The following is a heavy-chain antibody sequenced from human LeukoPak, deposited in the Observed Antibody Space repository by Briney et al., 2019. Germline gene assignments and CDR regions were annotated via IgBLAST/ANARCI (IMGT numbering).Heavy chain of an antibody. CDR2: ISSDGTNT. V-gene: IGHV3-74*03. CDR1: GFTLSNDW. D-gene: IGHD1-26*01. CDR3: VVGGGTY. Sequence: GGSLRLSCAASGFTLSNDWTHWVRQAPGKGLVWVSRISSDGTNTLYADSVKGRFTISRDNARNTLHLQMNSLRADDTAVYYCVVGGGTYWGQGTLVAVS. J-gene: IGHJ4*02.